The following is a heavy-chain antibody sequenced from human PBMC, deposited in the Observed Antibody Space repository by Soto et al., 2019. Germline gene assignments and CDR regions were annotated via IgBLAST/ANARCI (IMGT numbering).Heavy chain of an antibody. CDR3: AREAAAAVNYGMDV. V-gene: IGHV1-3*01. Sequence: ASVKVSCKASGYTFTSYAMHWVRQAPGQRLEWMGWINAGNGNTKYSQKFQGRVTITRDTSASTAYTELSSLRSEDTAVYYCAREAAAAVNYGMDVWGQGTTVTVSS. CDR2: INAGNGNT. D-gene: IGHD6-13*01. CDR1: GYTFTSYA. J-gene: IGHJ6*02.